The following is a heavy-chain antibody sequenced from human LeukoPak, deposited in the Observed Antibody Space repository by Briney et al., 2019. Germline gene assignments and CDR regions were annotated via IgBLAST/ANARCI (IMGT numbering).Heavy chain of an antibody. D-gene: IGHD3-10*01. V-gene: IGHV4-34*01. J-gene: IGHJ5*02. Sequence: PSETLSLTCAVYGGSFSGYYWSWIRQPPGKGLEWIGEINHSGSTNYNPSLKSRVTVSVDTSKNQFSLKLSSVTAADTAVYYCARHMHITMVRGVISPFDPWGQGTLVTVSS. CDR2: INHSGST. CDR1: GGSFSGYY. CDR3: ARHMHITMVRGVISPFDP.